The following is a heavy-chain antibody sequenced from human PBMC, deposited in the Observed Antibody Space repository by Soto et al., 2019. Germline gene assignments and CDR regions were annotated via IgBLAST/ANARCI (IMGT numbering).Heavy chain of an antibody. CDR2: ISYDGSNK. D-gene: IGHD2-2*01. Sequence: GGSLRLSCAASGFTFSSYGMHWVRQAPGKGLEWVAVISYDGSNKYYADSVKGRFTISRDNSKNTLYLQMNSLRAEDTAVYYCAKDAVPSRDIAVVPAAPYYYYYGMDVWGQGTTVTVSS. V-gene: IGHV3-30*18. CDR3: AKDAVPSRDIAVVPAAPYYYYYGMDV. J-gene: IGHJ6*02. CDR1: GFTFSSYG.